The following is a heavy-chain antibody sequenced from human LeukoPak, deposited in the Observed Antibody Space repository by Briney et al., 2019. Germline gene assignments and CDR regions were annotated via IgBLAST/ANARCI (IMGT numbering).Heavy chain of an antibody. V-gene: IGHV3-11*04. CDR3: ARDQSYDSSGKDAFDI. CDR2: ISTSGSTI. Sequence: GGSLRLSCAASGFTFSDYYMSWTRQAPGKGLEWVSYISTSGSTIYYADSVKGRFTISRDNAKNSLYLQMNSLRADDTAVYYCARDQSYDSSGKDAFDIWGQGAMVTVSS. CDR1: GFTFSDYY. J-gene: IGHJ3*02. D-gene: IGHD3-22*01.